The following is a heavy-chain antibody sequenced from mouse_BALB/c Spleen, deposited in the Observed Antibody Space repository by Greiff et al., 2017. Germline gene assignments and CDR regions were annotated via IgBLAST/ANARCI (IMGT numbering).Heavy chain of an antibody. Sequence: EVQLQQSGPELVKPGASVKISCKASGYSFTGYYMHWVKQSHVKSLEWIGRINPYNGATSYNQNFKDKASLTVDKSSSTAYMELHSLTSEDSAVYYCAREDGNYRYWYFDVWGAGTTVTVSS. CDR3: AREDGNYRYWYFDV. CDR2: INPYNGAT. CDR1: GYSFTGYY. V-gene: IGHV1-31*01. D-gene: IGHD2-1*01. J-gene: IGHJ1*01.